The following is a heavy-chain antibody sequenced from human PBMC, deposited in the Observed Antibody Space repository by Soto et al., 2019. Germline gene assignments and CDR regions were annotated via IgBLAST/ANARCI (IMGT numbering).Heavy chain of an antibody. CDR1: GFDSSYYW. CDR2: IDPDGTTT. D-gene: IGHD1-1*01. V-gene: IGHV3-74*01. Sequence: GGSMRLSCALSGFDSSYYWIQWFRQSPGKGLEWVSRIDPDGTTTNYADSVKGRFSVSRDNAKKTIYLQMNSLTADDTALYYCARGPRPSSAGTGAYWGQGTLVTVSS. CDR3: ARGPRPSSAGTGAY. J-gene: IGHJ1*01.